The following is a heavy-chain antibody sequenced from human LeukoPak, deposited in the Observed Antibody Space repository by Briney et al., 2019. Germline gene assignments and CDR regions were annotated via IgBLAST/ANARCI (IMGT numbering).Heavy chain of an antibody. V-gene: IGHV3-30-3*01. CDR3: ARGDGYNFFDY. D-gene: IGHD5-24*01. CDR2: ISRDGTNK. J-gene: IGHJ4*02. Sequence: GRSLRLSCAASGFTFSSYAMHWVRQAPGKGLEWVAVISRDGTNKYYADSVKGRFTISRDNSKNTLYLQMKSLRAEDTAVYYCARGDGYNFFDYWGQGTLVTVSS. CDR1: GFTFSSYA.